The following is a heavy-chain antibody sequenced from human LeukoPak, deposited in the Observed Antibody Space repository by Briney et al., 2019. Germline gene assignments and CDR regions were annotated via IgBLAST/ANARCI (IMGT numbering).Heavy chain of an antibody. CDR3: AIAPFFCSGGSCYSAWFDP. Sequence: GESLKISCKGSGYSFTSYWIGWVRQMPGKGLEWMGITYPGDSDTRYSPSFQGQVTISADKSISTAYLQWSSLKASDTAMYYCAIAPFFCSGGSCYSAWFDPWGQGTLVIVSS. CDR2: TYPGDSDT. CDR1: GYSFTSYW. J-gene: IGHJ5*02. D-gene: IGHD2-15*01. V-gene: IGHV5-51*01.